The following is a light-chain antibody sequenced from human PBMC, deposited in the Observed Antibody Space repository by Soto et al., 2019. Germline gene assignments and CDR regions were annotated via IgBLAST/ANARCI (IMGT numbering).Light chain of an antibody. CDR2: AAS. Sequence: EIVLTQSPGTLSLSPGERATLSCRASQSVSSNYLAWCQQKPGQAPRLLIYAASSRATGIPDRFSGSGSGTDFTLTISRLEPEDFAVYYCQQYGNSPLTFGQGTKV. CDR1: QSVSSNY. CDR3: QQYGNSPLT. J-gene: IGKJ1*01. V-gene: IGKV3-20*01.